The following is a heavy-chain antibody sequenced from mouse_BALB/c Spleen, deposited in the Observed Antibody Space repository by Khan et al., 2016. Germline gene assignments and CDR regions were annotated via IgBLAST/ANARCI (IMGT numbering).Heavy chain of an antibody. CDR1: GYSFTSYY. V-gene: IGHV1-66*01. D-gene: IGHD2-3*01. CDR3: ARLDGYYYYYAMDY. CDR2: IFPGSGNT. Sequence: QVQLQQSGPELVKPGASVKISCKASGYSFTSYYIHWVKQRPGQGLEWIGWIFPGSGNTKYNEKFKGKATLTADTSSSTAYMQLSSLTSEDSAVYFCARLDGYYYYYAMDYWGQGTSVTVYS. J-gene: IGHJ4*01.